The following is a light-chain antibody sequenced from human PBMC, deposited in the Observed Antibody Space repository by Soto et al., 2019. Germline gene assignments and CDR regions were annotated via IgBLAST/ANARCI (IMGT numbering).Light chain of an antibody. CDR2: DVN. J-gene: IGLJ1*01. CDR1: SNDVGGYNY. Sequence: QSVLTQPASVSGSPGQSITISCTGTSNDVGGYNYVSWYQQHPGKAPKVIIYDVNYRPSGVSDRFSGSKSGNTASLTISGLQAEDEADYCCSSYTTSSLYVFGTGTKVTVL. V-gene: IGLV2-14*01. CDR3: SSYTTSSLYV.